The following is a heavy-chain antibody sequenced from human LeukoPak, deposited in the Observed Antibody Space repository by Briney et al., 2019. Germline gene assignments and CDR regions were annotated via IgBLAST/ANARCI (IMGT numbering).Heavy chain of an antibody. CDR3: ARSYDYVWGSYRYPFDY. J-gene: IGHJ4*02. V-gene: IGHV4-34*01. D-gene: IGHD3-16*02. CDR1: GGSFSGYY. CDR2: INHSGST. Sequence: SETLSLTCAVYGGSFSGYYWSWIRQPPGKGLEWIGEINHSGSTSCNPSLKSRVTISLDTSKKQLSLKLSSVTAADTAVYYCARSYDYVWGSYRYPFDYWGQGTLVTVSS.